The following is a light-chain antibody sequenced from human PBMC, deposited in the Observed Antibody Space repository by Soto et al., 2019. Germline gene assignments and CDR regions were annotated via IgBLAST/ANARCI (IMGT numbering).Light chain of an antibody. V-gene: IGKV3-20*01. CDR2: GAS. Sequence: IVLTQSAVTVSLSPGERATLSCRASQSVSSSYLAWYQQKPGQAPRLLIYGASSRATGIPDRFSGSGSGTDFTLTISRLEPEDFAVYYCQQYGSSITFGPGTKVDIK. CDR1: QSVSSSY. J-gene: IGKJ3*01. CDR3: QQYGSSIT.